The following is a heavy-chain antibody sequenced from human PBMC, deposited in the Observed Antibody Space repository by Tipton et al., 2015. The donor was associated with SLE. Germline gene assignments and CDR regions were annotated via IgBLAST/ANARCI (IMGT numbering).Heavy chain of an antibody. D-gene: IGHD3-22*01. CDR1: GFTFSSYA. J-gene: IGHJ4*02. CDR3: AKDSGYFFDY. CDR2: IYSGGST. Sequence: GSLRLSCAASGFTFSSYAMSWVRQAPGKGLEWVSVIYSGGSTYYADSVKGRFTISRDNSKNTLYLQMNGLRAEDTAVYYCAKDSGYFFDYWGQGTLVTVSS. V-gene: IGHV3-23*03.